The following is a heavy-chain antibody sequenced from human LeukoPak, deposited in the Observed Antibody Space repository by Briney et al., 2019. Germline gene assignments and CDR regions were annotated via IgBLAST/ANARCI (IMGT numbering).Heavy chain of an antibody. CDR3: AREVVAAAGTVDY. Sequence: SETLSLTCAVSGDSISNFYWSWIRQPPGKGLEWIGYIYYSGSTNYNPSLKSRVTISVDTSKNQFSLKLSSVTAADTAVYYCAREVVAAAGTVDYWGHGTLVIVSS. V-gene: IGHV4-59*01. J-gene: IGHJ4*01. CDR1: GDSISNFY. CDR2: IYYSGST. D-gene: IGHD6-13*01.